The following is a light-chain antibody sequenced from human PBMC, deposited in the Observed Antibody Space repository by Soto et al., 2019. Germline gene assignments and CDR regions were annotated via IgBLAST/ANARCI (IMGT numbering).Light chain of an antibody. CDR3: KHRVSLPRT. J-gene: IGKJ4*02. Sequence: RASQSVSRYLAWYQQKPGQAPRLLIYDASNRAAGIPARFSGSESGRDFSLAISLVVPADFVVYYCKHRVSLPRTFAGGTKVDIK. V-gene: IGKV3-11*02. CDR1: QSVSRY. CDR2: DAS.